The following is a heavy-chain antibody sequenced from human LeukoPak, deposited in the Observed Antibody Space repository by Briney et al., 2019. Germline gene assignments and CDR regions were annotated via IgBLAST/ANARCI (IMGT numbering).Heavy chain of an antibody. V-gene: IGHV3-48*01. D-gene: IGHD2-2*01. CDR3: AHGSMYQLDY. Sequence: PGGSLRLSCAVSGFTFSSYSMNWVRQAPGKGLEWVSYISSSSSTIYYADSVKGRFTISRDNAKNTLYLQMNSLRAEDTAVYYCAHGSMYQLDYWGQGTLVTVSS. CDR1: GFTFSSYS. J-gene: IGHJ4*02. CDR2: ISSSSSTI.